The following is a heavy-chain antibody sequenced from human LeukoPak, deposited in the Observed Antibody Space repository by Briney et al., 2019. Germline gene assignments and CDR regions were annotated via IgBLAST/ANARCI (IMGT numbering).Heavy chain of an antibody. CDR2: IIPIFGTA. CDR1: GGTFSSYA. D-gene: IGHD5-18*01. CDR3: ARGPWIQLWLMRDSYYYMDV. J-gene: IGHJ6*03. V-gene: IGHV1-69*05. Sequence: SVKVSCKASGGTFSSYAISWVRQAPGQGLEWMGRIIPIFGTANYAQKFQGRVTITTDESISTAYMELSSLRSEDTAVYYCARGPWIQLWLMRDSYYYMDVWGKGTTVTVPS.